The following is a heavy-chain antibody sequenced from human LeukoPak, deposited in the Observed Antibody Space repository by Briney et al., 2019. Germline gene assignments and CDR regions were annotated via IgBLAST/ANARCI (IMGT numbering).Heavy chain of an antibody. Sequence: PGGSLRLSCAASGFTFSSYDMHWVRQARGTGLEWVSAIGTAGDTYYPGSVKGRFTISRENAKNSLYLQMNSLRAGDTAVYYCARALNDYDILTGPFDYWGQGTLVTVSS. D-gene: IGHD3-9*01. CDR1: GFTFSSYD. CDR2: IGTAGDT. V-gene: IGHV3-13*01. J-gene: IGHJ4*02. CDR3: ARALNDYDILTGPFDY.